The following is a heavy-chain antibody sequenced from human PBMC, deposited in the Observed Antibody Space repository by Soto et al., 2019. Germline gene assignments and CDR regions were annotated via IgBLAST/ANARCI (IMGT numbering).Heavy chain of an antibody. D-gene: IGHD3-3*01. V-gene: IGHV1-46*01. CDR2: INPSGGST. CDR3: ARGGTIFGVVIYYYYGMDV. Sequence: VASVKVSCKASGYTFTSYYMHWVRQAPGQGLEWMGIINPSGGSTSYAQKFQGRVTMTRDTSTSTVYMGLSSLRSEDTAVYYCARGGTIFGVVIYYYYGMDVWGQGTTVTVSS. J-gene: IGHJ6*02. CDR1: GYTFTSYY.